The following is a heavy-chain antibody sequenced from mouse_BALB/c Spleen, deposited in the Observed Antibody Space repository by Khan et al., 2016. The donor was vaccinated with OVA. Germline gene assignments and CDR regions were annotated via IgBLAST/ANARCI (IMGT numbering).Heavy chain of an antibody. CDR1: AYTFICYY. D-gene: IGHD1-1*01. Sequence: QVQLQQSGPELVKPGASVKMSCKASAYTFICYYIHWVKQRPGQGLEWIGWIYPVDGRTKYNEKFKGKTTLTADKSSSTAYMLLSSLTSEDSAIXFCAVRYYSSHWYFGVWGAGTTVTVSS. CDR2: IYPVDGRT. J-gene: IGHJ1*01. V-gene: IGHV1S56*01. CDR3: AVRYYSSHWYFGV.